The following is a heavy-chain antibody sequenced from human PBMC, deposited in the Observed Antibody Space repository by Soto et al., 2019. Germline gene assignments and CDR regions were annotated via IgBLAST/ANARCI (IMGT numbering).Heavy chain of an antibody. Sequence: GPTLVDPTPTPPLTRTFSGFSPSTRGGGVGWIRHPPGKALEWLALIYWNDDKRYSPSLKSRLTITKDTSKNQVVLTMTNMDPVDTATYYCAQTHGDYWGQGTLVPVSS. J-gene: IGHJ4*02. CDR1: GFSPSTRGGG. CDR3: AQTHGDY. V-gene: IGHV2-5*01. CDR2: IYWNDDK.